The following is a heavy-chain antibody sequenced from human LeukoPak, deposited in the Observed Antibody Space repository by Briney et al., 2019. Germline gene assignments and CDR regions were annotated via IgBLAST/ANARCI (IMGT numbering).Heavy chain of an antibody. D-gene: IGHD3-9*01. V-gene: IGHV1-2*02. J-gene: IGHJ4*02. CDR3: ASPAGSNYDVLTGPGYCDY. CDR2: INPNSGAT. CDR1: GYIFTDYY. Sequence: ASVNVSCKASGYIFTDYYMHWVRQAPGQGLEWLGWINPNSGATNYAQKFQGRVTMTRDTSITTVYMELRSLISDDTAVYYCASPAGSNYDVLTGPGYCDYWGQGTLVTVSS.